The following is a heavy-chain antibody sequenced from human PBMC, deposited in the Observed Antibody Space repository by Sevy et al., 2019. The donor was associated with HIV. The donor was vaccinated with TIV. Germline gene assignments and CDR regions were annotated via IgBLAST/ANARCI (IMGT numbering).Heavy chain of an antibody. J-gene: IGHJ4*02. CDR2: IYYSGST. V-gene: IGHV4-59*01. CDR3: ARGHIFSYYDFWSGYSYFDY. D-gene: IGHD3-3*01. Sequence: SETLSLTCTVSGGSISSYYWSWIRQPPGKGLEWIGYIYYSGSTNYNPSRKSRVTISVDTSKNQFSLKLSSVTAADTAVYYCARGHIFSYYDFWSGYSYFDYWGQGTLVTVSS. CDR1: GGSISSYY.